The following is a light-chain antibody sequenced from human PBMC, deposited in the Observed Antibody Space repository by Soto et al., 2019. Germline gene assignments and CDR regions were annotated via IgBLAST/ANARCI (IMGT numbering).Light chain of an antibody. CDR1: SSNIGSNS. J-gene: IGLJ2*01. CDR2: TNN. Sequence: QSVLTQPPSASGTPGQRVTISCSGSSSNIGSNSVSWYQQLPGAAPKLLIYTNNLRPSGVPDRFSGSKSGTSASLAISGLQSEDEADYYCAAWDDSLNGMIFGGGTKLTVL. V-gene: IGLV1-44*01. CDR3: AAWDDSLNGMI.